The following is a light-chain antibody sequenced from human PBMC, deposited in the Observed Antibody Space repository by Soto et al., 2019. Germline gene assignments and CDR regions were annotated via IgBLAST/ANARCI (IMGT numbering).Light chain of an antibody. CDR2: DAS. V-gene: IGKV3-11*01. J-gene: IGKJ4*01. Sequence: EIVLTQSPATLSLSPGERATLSCMASQSVGSYLAWYQQKPGQAPRLLIYDASSRATGIPARFSGSGSGTDFTLTISSLEPEDFAVYYCQQRSNWPLTFGGGTKVDIK. CDR3: QQRSNWPLT. CDR1: QSVGSY.